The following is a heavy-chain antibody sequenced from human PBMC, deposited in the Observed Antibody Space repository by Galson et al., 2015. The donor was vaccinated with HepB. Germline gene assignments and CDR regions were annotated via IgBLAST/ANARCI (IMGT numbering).Heavy chain of an antibody. Sequence: SLRLSCAASGFTFSDYYMSWIRQAPGKGLEWVSYISSSGSTIYYADSVKGRFTISRDNAKNSLYLQMNSLRAEDTAVYYYARVLASWELLSNYYYGMDVWGQGTTVTVSS. CDR3: ARVLASWELLSNYYYGMDV. CDR1: GFTFSDYY. CDR2: ISSSGSTI. J-gene: IGHJ6*02. V-gene: IGHV3-11*01. D-gene: IGHD1-26*01.